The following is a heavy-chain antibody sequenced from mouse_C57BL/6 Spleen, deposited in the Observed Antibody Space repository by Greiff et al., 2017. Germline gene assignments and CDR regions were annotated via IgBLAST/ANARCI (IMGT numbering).Heavy chain of an antibody. V-gene: IGHV1-69*01. CDR3: ARRGGNSNWYFDV. J-gene: IGHJ1*03. Sequence: MPGQGLEWIGEIDPSDSYTNYNQKFKGKSTLTVDKSSSTAYMQLSSLTSEDSAVYYCARRGGNSNWYFDVWGTGTTVTVSS. D-gene: IGHD2-1*01. CDR2: IDPSDSYT.